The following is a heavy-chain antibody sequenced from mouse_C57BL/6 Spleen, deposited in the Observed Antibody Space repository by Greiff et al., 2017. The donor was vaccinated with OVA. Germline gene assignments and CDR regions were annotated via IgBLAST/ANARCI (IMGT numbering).Heavy chain of an antibody. CDR1: GYTFTSYW. J-gene: IGHJ2*01. CDR2: IHPNSGST. V-gene: IGHV1-64*01. D-gene: IGHD2-4*01. Sequence: QVHVKQSGAELVKPGASVKLSCKASGYTFTSYWMHWVKQRPGQGLEWIGMIHPNSGSTNYNEKFKSKATLTVDKSSSTAYMQLSSLTSEDSAVYYCAKEEADYDECYFDYWGQGTTLTVSS. CDR3: AKEEADYDECYFDY.